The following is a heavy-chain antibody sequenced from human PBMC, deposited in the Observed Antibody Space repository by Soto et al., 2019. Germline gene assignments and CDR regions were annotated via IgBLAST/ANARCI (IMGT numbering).Heavy chain of an antibody. D-gene: IGHD2-21*01. V-gene: IGHV1-69*01. J-gene: IGHJ4*02. CDR1: GPTFSSYS. CDR2: IVTIFASS. CDR3: ARFARLRRHGLSPQGFSSYFDS. Sequence: QVQLVQSGAEVKKPGSSVKVSCEASGPTFSSYSFNWVRQAPGQGLEWMVGIVTIFASSNYAQKFQYRVTIPAVASTSTVYMELASLRSEDTSVYYCARFARLRRHGLSPQGFSSYFDSWGQGTLITVSS.